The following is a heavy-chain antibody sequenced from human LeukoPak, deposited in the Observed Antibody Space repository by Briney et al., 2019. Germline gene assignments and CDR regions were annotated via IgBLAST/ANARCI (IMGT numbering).Heavy chain of an antibody. CDR1: GYTFTSYY. D-gene: IGHD3-22*01. Sequence: GASVKVSCKASGYTFTSYYMHWVRQAPGQGLEWMGIINPSGGSTSYAQKFQGRVTMTRDTSTSTVYMELSSLRSEDTAVYYCARENFYDIYSGWFDPWGQGTLVTVSS. CDR2: INPSGGST. CDR3: ARENFYDIYSGWFDP. V-gene: IGHV1-46*01. J-gene: IGHJ5*02.